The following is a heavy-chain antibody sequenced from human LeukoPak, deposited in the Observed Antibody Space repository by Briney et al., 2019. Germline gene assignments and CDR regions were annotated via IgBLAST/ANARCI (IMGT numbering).Heavy chain of an antibody. D-gene: IGHD2-2*01. V-gene: IGHV1-18*01. CDR3: ARGFVVVPAAEINNWFDP. CDR2: ISAYNGNT. CDR1: GYTFTSYG. J-gene: IGHJ5*02. Sequence: ASVKVSCKASGYTFTSYGISWVRQAPGQGLEWMGWISAYNGNTNYAQKLQGRVTMTRDTSTSTVYMELSSLRSEDTAVYYCARGFVVVPAAEINNWFDPWGQGTLVIVSS.